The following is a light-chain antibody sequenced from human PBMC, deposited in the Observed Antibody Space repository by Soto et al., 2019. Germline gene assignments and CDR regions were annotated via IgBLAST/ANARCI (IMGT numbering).Light chain of an antibody. CDR1: QSVSSY. Sequence: EIVLTQSPATLSLSPGERATLSCRASQSVSSYLAWYQQKPGQAPRLLIYDASNKATDIPARFSGSGSGTDFTLTISSLEPGDFAVYYCQQRSKWPFTFGPGTKVDI. J-gene: IGKJ3*01. V-gene: IGKV3-11*01. CDR3: QQRSKWPFT. CDR2: DAS.